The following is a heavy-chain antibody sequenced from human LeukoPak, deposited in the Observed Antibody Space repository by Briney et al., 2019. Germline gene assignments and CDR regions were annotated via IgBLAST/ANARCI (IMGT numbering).Heavy chain of an antibody. V-gene: IGHV3-15*07. CDR1: DFPFSNAW. J-gene: IGHJ4*02. CDR2: IKSKADGATT. D-gene: IGHD3-10*01. CDR3: TTNYYGSGSFDY. Sequence: PGGSLRLSCAASDFPFSNAWMNWVRHIPGKGLEWVGRIKSKADGATTDYATPVKGRFTISRDDSKNTLFLQMNSLKTEGTAMYYCTTNYYGSGSFDYWGQGTLVTVSS.